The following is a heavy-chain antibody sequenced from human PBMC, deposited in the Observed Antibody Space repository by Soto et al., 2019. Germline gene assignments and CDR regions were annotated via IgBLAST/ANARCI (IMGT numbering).Heavy chain of an antibody. J-gene: IGHJ6*02. D-gene: IGHD3-22*01. Sequence: PGGYPRLSCTASGFTFGDYAMSWVRQAPGKGLEWVGFIRSKAYGGTTEYAASVKGRFTISRDDSKSIAYLQMNSLKTEDTAVYYCTRVAARPSQYYYDSSGYFNYYYGMDVWGQVTTFTVAS. V-gene: IGHV3-49*04. CDR2: IRSKAYGGTT. CDR1: GFTFGDYA. CDR3: TRVAARPSQYYYDSSGYFNYYYGMDV.